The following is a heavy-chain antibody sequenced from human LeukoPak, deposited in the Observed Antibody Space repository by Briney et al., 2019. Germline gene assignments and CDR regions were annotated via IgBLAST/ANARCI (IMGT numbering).Heavy chain of an antibody. D-gene: IGHD2-21*02. J-gene: IGHJ4*02. CDR3: ARVSAGSVTPDS. CDR2: IYYSGSA. Sequence: SQTLSLTCTVADGSITSGGSYSSWIRQLPGKGLEWIGYIYYSGSAYYNSSPKSRVTISVDTSKNQFSLKLSSVSAADTAVFYCARVSAGSVTPDSGGQGTLVTVPS. V-gene: IGHV4-31*03. CDR1: DGSITSGGSY.